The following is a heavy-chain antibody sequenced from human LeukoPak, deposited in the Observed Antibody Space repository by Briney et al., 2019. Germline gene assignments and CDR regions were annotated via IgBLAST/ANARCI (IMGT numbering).Heavy chain of an antibody. Sequence: SETLSLTCAVSGYSISSGYYWGWIRQPPGKGLEWIGSIYHSGSTYYNPSLKSRVTISVDTSKNQFSLKLSSVTAADTAVYHCARPTFGVVSIFDYWGQGTLVTASS. CDR2: IYHSGST. CDR1: GYSISSGYY. J-gene: IGHJ4*02. CDR3: ARPTFGVVSIFDY. V-gene: IGHV4-38-2*01. D-gene: IGHD3-3*01.